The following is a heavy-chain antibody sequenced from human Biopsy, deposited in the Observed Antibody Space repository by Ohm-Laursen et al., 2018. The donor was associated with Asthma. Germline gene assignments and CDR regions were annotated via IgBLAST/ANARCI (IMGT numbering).Heavy chain of an antibody. J-gene: IGHJ4*02. CDR2: ITGSGGGT. D-gene: IGHD3-22*01. Sequence: SLRLSCAASGFTFSNFAMTWVRQAPGKGLEWVSSITGSGGGTYYADSVKGRFTISRDNSKNTLYLQMNSLRAEDTAVYYCAKGYYYDSSGFDYWGQGTLVTVSS. CDR3: AKGYYYDSSGFDY. CDR1: GFTFSNFA. V-gene: IGHV3-23*01.